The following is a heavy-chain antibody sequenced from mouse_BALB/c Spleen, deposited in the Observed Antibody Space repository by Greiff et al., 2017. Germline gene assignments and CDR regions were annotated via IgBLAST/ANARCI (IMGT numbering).Heavy chain of an antibody. CDR1: GFTFSSFG. CDR3: ARMELRPYYAMDY. J-gene: IGHJ4*01. CDR2: ISSGSSTI. Sequence: EVKLVESGGGLVQPGGSRKLSCAASGFTFSSFGMHWVRQAPEKGLEWVAYISSGSSTIYYADTVKGRFTISRDNPKNTLFLQMTSLRSEDTAMYYCARMELRPYYAMDYWGQGTSVTVSS. D-gene: IGHD2-4*01. V-gene: IGHV5-17*02.